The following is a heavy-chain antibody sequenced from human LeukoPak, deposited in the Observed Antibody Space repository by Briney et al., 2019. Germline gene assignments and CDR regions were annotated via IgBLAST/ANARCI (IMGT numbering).Heavy chain of an antibody. J-gene: IGHJ4*02. Sequence: SCKASGYTFSGYYIHWVRQAPGKGLEWVAVIWYDGSNKYYADSVKGRFTISRDNSKNTLYLQMNSLRAEDTAVYYCARDPRGSSGSDYWGQGTLVTVSS. D-gene: IGHD6-19*01. CDR2: IWYDGSNK. CDR1: GYTFSGYY. CDR3: ARDPRGSSGSDY. V-gene: IGHV3-33*01.